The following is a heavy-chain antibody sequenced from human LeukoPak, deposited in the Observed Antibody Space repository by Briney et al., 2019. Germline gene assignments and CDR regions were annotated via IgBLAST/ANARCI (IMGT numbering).Heavy chain of an antibody. Sequence: PGGSLRLSCAASGFTFSSYAMHWVRQAPGKGLEWVAVISYDGSNKYYADSVKGRFTISKNTLYLQMNRLRAEDTAVYYCARDDSGSCYFWGQGTLVTVSS. CDR3: ARDDSGSCYF. J-gene: IGHJ4*02. D-gene: IGHD2-15*01. V-gene: IGHV3-30*04. CDR2: ISYDGSNK. CDR1: GFTFSSYA.